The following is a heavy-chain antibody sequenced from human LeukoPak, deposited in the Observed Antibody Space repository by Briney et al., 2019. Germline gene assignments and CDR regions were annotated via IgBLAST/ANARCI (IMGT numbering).Heavy chain of an antibody. Sequence: GGSLRLSCAASGFTFSSYSMNWVRQAPGKGLEWVSSISSSSSYIYYADSVKGRFTISRDNAKNSLYLRMNSLRAEDTAVYYCARDQQIAAVVFDYWGQGTLVTVSS. J-gene: IGHJ4*02. CDR3: ARDQQIAAVVFDY. CDR1: GFTFSSYS. CDR2: ISSSSSYI. V-gene: IGHV3-21*01. D-gene: IGHD6-13*01.